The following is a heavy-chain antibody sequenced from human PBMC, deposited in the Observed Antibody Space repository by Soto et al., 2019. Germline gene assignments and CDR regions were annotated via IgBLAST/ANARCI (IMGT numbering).Heavy chain of an antibody. D-gene: IGHD3-22*01. CDR1: GYSFTSYW. Sequence: PGESRKSSCKGSGYSFTSYWIGWVRQMPGKGLDWMGIIYPGDSDTRYSPSFQGRVTISADKSISTAYLQWSSLKASDTAMYYCARLGSESYSDRSGFFDYWRQGTLVTVSS. V-gene: IGHV5-51*01. CDR2: IYPGDSDT. CDR3: ARLGSESYSDRSGFFDY. J-gene: IGHJ4*02.